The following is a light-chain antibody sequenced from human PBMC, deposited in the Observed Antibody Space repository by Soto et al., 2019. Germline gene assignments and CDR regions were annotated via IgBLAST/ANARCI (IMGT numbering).Light chain of an antibody. CDR1: KLGDKY. J-gene: IGLJ2*01. CDR3: QAWDSSTVV. V-gene: IGLV3-1*01. CDR2: QDS. Sequence: SYELTQPPSVSVSPGQTASNTCSGDKLGDKYACWYQQKPGQSPVLVIYQDSKRPSGIPERFSGSNSGNTATLTISGTQAMDEADYYCQAWDSSTVVFGGETKLTVL.